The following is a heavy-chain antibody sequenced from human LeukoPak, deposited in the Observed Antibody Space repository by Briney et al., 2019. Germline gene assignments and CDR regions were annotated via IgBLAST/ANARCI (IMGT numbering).Heavy chain of an antibody. V-gene: IGHV4-61*01. Sequence: SETLSLTCTVSGGSISSGSYYWSWIRQPPGKGLEWIGYIYYSGSTNYNPSLKSRVTISVDTSKNQFSLKLSSVTAADTAVYYCARQGYYYDSSGYYWGYYMDVWGKGTTVTISS. D-gene: IGHD3-22*01. CDR2: IYYSGST. CDR3: ARQGYYYDSSGYYWGYYMDV. CDR1: GGSISSGSYY. J-gene: IGHJ6*03.